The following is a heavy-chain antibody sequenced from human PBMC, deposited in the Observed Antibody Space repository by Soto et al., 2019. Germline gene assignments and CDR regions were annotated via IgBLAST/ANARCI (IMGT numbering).Heavy chain of an antibody. Sequence: GASVKVSCKGSGYTFTSYAIHWVRQAPGQRLEWMGWINGGDGDTKSSQNFQGRVTISRDASASTAYMDLNSLTSEDTAVFYCVRTLVGTNKLDYWGQGTLVTAPQ. J-gene: IGHJ4*02. CDR2: INGGDGDT. CDR3: VRTLVGTNKLDY. D-gene: IGHD1-26*01. CDR1: GYTFTSYA. V-gene: IGHV1-3*01.